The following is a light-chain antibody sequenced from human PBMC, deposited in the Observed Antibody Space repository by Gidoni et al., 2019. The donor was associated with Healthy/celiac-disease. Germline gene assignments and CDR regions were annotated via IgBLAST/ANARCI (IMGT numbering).Light chain of an antibody. Sequence: DIQMTQSPSSLSASVGDRVTITCRASQSISRFLNWYQQKPRKAPKLLIYAASTLQSGVPSRFSGSGSGTDFTLTISSLQVEDFATYFCQQSYSAPLYTFGQGTTLEIK. CDR2: AAS. CDR3: QQSYSAPLYT. CDR1: QSISRF. J-gene: IGKJ2*01. V-gene: IGKV1-39*01.